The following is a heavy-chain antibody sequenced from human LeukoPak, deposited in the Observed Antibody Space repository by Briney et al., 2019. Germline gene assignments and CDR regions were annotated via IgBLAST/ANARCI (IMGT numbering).Heavy chain of an antibody. J-gene: IGHJ6*04. Sequence: PSETLSLTCAVYGGSFSGYYWSWIRQPPGKGLEWIGEINHSGSTNYNPSLKSRVTISVDTSKNQFSLKLSSVTAADTAVYYCARGLRCSSTSCYGSKFRYYYYGMDVWGKGTTVTVSS. V-gene: IGHV4-34*01. CDR1: GGSFSGYY. D-gene: IGHD2-2*01. CDR2: INHSGST. CDR3: ARGLRCSSTSCYGSKFRYYYYGMDV.